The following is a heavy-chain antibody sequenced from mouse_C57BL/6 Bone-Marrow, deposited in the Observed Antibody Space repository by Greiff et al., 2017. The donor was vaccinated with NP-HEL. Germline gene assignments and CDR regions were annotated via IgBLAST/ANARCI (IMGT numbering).Heavy chain of an antibody. CDR3: ARRGSYFDY. CDR1: GYTFTSYW. J-gene: IGHJ2*01. D-gene: IGHD1-1*01. CDR2: IYPGSGST. V-gene: IGHV1-55*01. Sequence: QVQLQQPGAELVKPGASVKMSCKASGYTFTSYWITWVKRRPGQGLEWIGDIYPGSGSTNYNEKFKSKATLTVDTSSSTAYMQLSSLTSEDAAVYYCARRGSYFDYWGQGTTLTVSS.